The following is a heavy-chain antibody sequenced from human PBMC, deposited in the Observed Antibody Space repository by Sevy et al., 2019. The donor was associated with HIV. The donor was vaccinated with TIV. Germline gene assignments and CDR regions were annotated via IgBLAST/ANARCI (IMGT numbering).Heavy chain of an antibody. CDR3: AKDVVVPIGDAFDI. CDR2: ISGADSST. V-gene: IGHV3-23*01. J-gene: IGHJ3*02. D-gene: IGHD2-2*01. Sequence: GGSLRLSCAASGFTFSSYSMNWVRQAPGKGLQWVSAISGADSSTHYADSVKGRFTISRDNSKNTLYLQMNSLRAEDTAIYYCAKDVVVPIGDAFDIWGQGTMVTVSS. CDR1: GFTFSSYS.